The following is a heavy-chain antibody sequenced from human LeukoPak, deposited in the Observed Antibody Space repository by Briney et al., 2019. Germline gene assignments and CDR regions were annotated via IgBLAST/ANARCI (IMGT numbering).Heavy chain of an antibody. J-gene: IGHJ6*02. D-gene: IGHD5-24*01. V-gene: IGHV3-23*01. Sequence: GGSLRLSCAASGFTFDSYAVNWVRQAPGKGLEWVSAITGSGATINYADAVKGRFTISRDNSKNTVFLQMNSLTADDTAVYYCVGEVGYNSGASPYYYGVDVWGQGTTVTVSS. CDR3: VGEVGYNSGASPYYYGVDV. CDR2: ITGSGATI. CDR1: GFTFDSYA.